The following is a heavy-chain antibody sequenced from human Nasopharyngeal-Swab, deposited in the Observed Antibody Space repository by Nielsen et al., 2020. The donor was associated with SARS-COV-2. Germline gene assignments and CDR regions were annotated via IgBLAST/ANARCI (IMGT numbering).Heavy chain of an antibody. CDR1: GFTVSSNY. J-gene: IGHJ6*02. Sequence: GESLKISCAASGFTVSSNYMSWVRQAPGKGLEWVSVIYSGGSTYYADSVKDRFTISRDNSKNTLYLQMNSLRAEDTAVYYCARQGPHYYYYGMDVWGQGTTVTVSS. CDR2: IYSGGST. CDR3: ARQGPHYYYYGMDV. V-gene: IGHV3-66*04.